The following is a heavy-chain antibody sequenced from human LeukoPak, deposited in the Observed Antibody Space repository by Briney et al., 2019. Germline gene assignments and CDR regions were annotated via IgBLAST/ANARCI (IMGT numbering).Heavy chain of an antibody. V-gene: IGHV3-30*14. D-gene: IGHD2-2*01. CDR1: GFTFSSYA. CDR3: VKGGSTAMRASYFDY. Sequence: GGSLRLSCAASGFTFSSYAMHWVRQAPGKGLEWVAVISYDGSNKYYADSVKGRFTISRDNSKNTLYLQMSSLRAEDTAVYYCVKGGSTAMRASYFDYWGQGTLVTVSS. J-gene: IGHJ4*02. CDR2: ISYDGSNK.